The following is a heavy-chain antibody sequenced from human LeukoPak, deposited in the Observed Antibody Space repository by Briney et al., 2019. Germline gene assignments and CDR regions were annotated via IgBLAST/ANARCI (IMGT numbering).Heavy chain of an antibody. CDR2: VYYSGST. CDR3: ARHFISGPLAYFDY. J-gene: IGHJ4*02. V-gene: IGHV4-30-2*03. D-gene: IGHD3-10*01. CDR1: GGSISSGGYS. Sequence: SQTLSLTCAVSGGSISSGGYSWSWIRQPPGKGLEWIGSVYYSGSTYYNPSLKSRVTMSVATSKIQFSLKLNFVTAADTAVYYCARHFISGPLAYFDYWGQGTLVTVSS.